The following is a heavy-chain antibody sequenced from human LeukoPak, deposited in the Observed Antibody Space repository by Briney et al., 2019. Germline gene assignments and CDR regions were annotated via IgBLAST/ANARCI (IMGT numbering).Heavy chain of an antibody. J-gene: IGHJ5*02. D-gene: IGHD1-26*01. CDR2: SYYGGSI. V-gene: IGHV4-39*07. Sequence: SSYYGGSIYGDPSLKGRITISLDTSKNQFSLKLNSVTAADTAVYYCARAGWELLSASFEPWGQGTLVIVSS. CDR3: ARAGWELLSASFEP.